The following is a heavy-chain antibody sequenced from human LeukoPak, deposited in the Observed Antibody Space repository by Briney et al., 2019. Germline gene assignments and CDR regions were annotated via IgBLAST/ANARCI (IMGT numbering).Heavy chain of an antibody. CDR2: ISGSANDI. V-gene: IGHV3-11*01. J-gene: IGHJ4*02. Sequence: GGSLRLSCAASGFTFSDYYMSWIRQAPGKGPEWVSYISGSANDIHYADSVRGRFTISRDNAENSLYLQMNSLRAEDTAVYYCARMIGYDFWSGYYPYYFDYWGQGTLVTVSS. CDR3: ARMIGYDFWSGYYPYYFDY. D-gene: IGHD3-3*01. CDR1: GFTFSDYY.